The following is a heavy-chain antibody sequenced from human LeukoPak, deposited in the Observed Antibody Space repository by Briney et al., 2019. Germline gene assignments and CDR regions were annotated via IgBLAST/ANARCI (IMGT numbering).Heavy chain of an antibody. V-gene: IGHV1-8*03. CDR1: GYTFTSYD. CDR2: MNPNSGNT. D-gene: IGHD6-6*01. CDR3: ARARDYSSSSPMDY. J-gene: IGHJ4*02. Sequence: ASVKVSSKASGYTFTSYDINWVRQATGQGLEWMGWMNPNSGNTGYAQKFQGRVTITRNTSISTAYMELSSLRSEDTAVYYCARARDYSSSSPMDYWGQGTLVTVSS.